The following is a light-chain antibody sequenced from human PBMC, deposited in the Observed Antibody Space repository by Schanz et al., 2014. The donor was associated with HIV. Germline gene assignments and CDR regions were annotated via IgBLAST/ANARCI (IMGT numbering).Light chain of an antibody. CDR2: SNN. V-gene: IGLV1-44*01. J-gene: IGLJ2*01. CDR1: DSNIGSNT. CDR3: AAWDVNLNGPV. Sequence: QSVLTQAPSASGTPGQRVTISCSGGDSNIGSNTVNWYQQLPGTAPKLLIYSNNQRPSGVPDRFSGSKSGTSASLAISGLQSEDEADYYCAAWDVNLNGPVFGGGTKLTVL.